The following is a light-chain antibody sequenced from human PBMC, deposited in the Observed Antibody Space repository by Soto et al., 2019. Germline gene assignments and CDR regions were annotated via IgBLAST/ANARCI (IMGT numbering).Light chain of an antibody. CDR2: EVS. Sequence: QSALTQPPSASGSPGQSVTISCTGTSSDVGGYNYVSWYQQHPGKAPKLMIYEVSKRPSGVPDRFSGSKSGNTASLTVSGLQAEDEADYYCSSNAGSNVVFGGGTKLTV. V-gene: IGLV2-8*01. J-gene: IGLJ2*01. CDR1: SSDVGGYNY. CDR3: SSNAGSNVV.